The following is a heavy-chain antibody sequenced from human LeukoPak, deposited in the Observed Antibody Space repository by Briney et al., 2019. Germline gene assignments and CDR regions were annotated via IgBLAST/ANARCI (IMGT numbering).Heavy chain of an antibody. Sequence: ASVKVSCKASGGTFSNYAISWVRQAPGQGLEWMGGITPMFGTANYAQKFQGRVTITADESTSTAYMELSSLRSEDTAVYYCARWKNFWSGYRYYGMDVWGQGTTVTVSS. CDR2: ITPMFGTA. V-gene: IGHV1-69*13. CDR3: ARWKNFWSGYRYYGMDV. J-gene: IGHJ6*02. CDR1: GGTFSNYA. D-gene: IGHD3-3*01.